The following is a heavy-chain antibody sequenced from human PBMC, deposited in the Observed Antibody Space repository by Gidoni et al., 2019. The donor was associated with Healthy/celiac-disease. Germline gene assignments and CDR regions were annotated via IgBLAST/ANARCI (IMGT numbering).Heavy chain of an antibody. J-gene: IGHJ5*02. Sequence: EVQLVESGGGLVQPGGSLRLSCAASGFTFSSYWMHWVRQAPGKGLVWVSRINSDGSSTSYADSVKGRFTISRDNAKNTLYLQMNSLRAEDTAVYYCARAYRIAAPNWFDPWGQGTLVTVSS. V-gene: IGHV3-74*01. CDR3: ARAYRIAAPNWFDP. D-gene: IGHD6-6*01. CDR1: GFTFSSYW. CDR2: INSDGSST.